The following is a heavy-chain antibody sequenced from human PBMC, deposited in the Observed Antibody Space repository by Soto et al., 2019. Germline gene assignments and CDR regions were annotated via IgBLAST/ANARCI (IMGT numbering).Heavy chain of an antibody. J-gene: IGHJ4*02. CDR3: ARVFPDGWVEPGVVRGYLDT. V-gene: IGHV1-69*01. D-gene: IGHD3-3*01. CDR1: ADSFSSYG. CDR2: IIPMFGTT. Sequence: QVQLVQSGAEVKEPGSAVKVSCKAPADSFSSYGISWVRQAPGQCLEWMGGIIPMFGTTNYAEKFQGRVTITADESTNTAYMELSSLRSEDTALYYCARVFPDGWVEPGVVRGYLDTWGRGTLVTVSS.